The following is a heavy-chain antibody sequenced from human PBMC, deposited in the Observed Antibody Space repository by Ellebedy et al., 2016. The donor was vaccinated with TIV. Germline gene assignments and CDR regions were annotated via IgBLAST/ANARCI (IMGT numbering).Heavy chain of an antibody. D-gene: IGHD3-10*01. Sequence: AASVMVSCKASGYTFTNYGVLWVRQAPGQGLEWMGWITAYNGNTKYAQRLQGSLTMTTNTSTRTAYMELRSLRSDGTAVYCCARGVGEFFDLWGRGTLVTVSS. CDR1: GYTFTNYG. V-gene: IGHV1-18*04. CDR2: ITAYNGNT. CDR3: ARGVGEFFDL. J-gene: IGHJ2*01.